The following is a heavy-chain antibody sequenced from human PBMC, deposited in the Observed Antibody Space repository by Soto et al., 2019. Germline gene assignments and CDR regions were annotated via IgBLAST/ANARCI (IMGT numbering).Heavy chain of an antibody. Sequence: TGGSLRLSCAASGFTFSSYSMNWVRQAPGKGLEWVSYISSSSSTIYYADSVKGRFTISRDNAKNSLYLQMNSLRDEDTAVYYCARVTSLYYDFWSGYRPYGMDVWGQGTTVTVSS. V-gene: IGHV3-48*02. CDR1: GFTFSSYS. D-gene: IGHD3-3*01. J-gene: IGHJ6*02. CDR2: ISSSSSTI. CDR3: ARVTSLYYDFWSGYRPYGMDV.